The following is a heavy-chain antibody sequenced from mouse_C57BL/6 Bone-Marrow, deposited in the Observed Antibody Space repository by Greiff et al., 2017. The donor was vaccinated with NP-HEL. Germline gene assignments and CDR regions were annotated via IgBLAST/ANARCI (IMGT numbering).Heavy chain of an antibody. CDR1: GFTFSDFY. CDR2: SRNKANDYTT. J-gene: IGHJ3*01. V-gene: IGHV7-1*01. CDR3: ARDAGGSFAY. Sequence: EVKLVESGGGLVQSGRSLRLSCATSGFTFSDFYMEWVRQAPGKGLEWIAASRNKANDYTTEYSASVKGRFIVSRDTSQSILYLQMKALRAEDTAIYYCARDAGGSFAYWGQGTLVTVSA.